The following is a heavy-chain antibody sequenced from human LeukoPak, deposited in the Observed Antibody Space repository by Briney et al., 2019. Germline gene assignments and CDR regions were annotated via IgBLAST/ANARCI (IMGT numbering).Heavy chain of an antibody. CDR1: GYSFTGDY. Sequence: ASVKVSCKASGYSFTGDYMHWVRQAPGQGLEWMGWINPNSGGTNYAQKFQGRVTMTRDTSISSAYMELSRLRSDDTAVYYCASYDFWSGLPVSSYWGQGTLVTVSS. D-gene: IGHD3-3*01. J-gene: IGHJ4*02. V-gene: IGHV1-2*02. CDR3: ASYDFWSGLPVSSY. CDR2: INPNSGGT.